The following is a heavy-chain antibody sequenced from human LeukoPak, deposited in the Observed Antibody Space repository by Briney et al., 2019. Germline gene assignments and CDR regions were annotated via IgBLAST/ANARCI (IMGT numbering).Heavy chain of an antibody. D-gene: IGHD5-18*01. CDR2: IYYSGST. CDR3: ARLIGYSYVARYWYFDL. J-gene: IGHJ2*01. CDR1: GGSISSYY. Sequence: SETLSLTCTVSGGSISSYYWSWIRQPPGKGLEWIGYIYYSGSTNYNPSLKSRVTISVDTSKNQFSLKLSSVTAADTAVYYCARLIGYSYVARYWYFDLWGRGTLVTVSS. V-gene: IGHV4-59*08.